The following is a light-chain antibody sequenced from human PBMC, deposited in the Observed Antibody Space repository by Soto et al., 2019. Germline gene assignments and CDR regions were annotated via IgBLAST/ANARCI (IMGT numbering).Light chain of an antibody. CDR3: QQYNDWPPIN. V-gene: IGKV3-15*01. CDR2: SAS. CDR1: QSVSTN. J-gene: IGKJ5*01. Sequence: EIVMTQSPAALSVSPGERVTLSCRASQSVSTNLAWYQQYPGQAPRLLIYSASTRATGIPARFSASASGTEFTLTISSLPSEDFADYYCQQYNDWPPINFGQGTRLQIK.